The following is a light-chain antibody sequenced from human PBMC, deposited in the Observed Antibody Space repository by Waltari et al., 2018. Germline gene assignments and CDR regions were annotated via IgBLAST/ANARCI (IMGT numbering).Light chain of an antibody. J-gene: IGKJ1*01. CDR2: DVS. Sequence: EIVMTQSPATLSVSPGERVTLSCRASQEINNNLAWYQQKPGQAPRLLIYDVSTRATGIPARFSGSGSGTEFTLTISSLQSEDFAVYYCHQYNNWWTFGQGTKVEI. V-gene: IGKV3D-15*01. CDR3: HQYNNWWT. CDR1: QEINNN.